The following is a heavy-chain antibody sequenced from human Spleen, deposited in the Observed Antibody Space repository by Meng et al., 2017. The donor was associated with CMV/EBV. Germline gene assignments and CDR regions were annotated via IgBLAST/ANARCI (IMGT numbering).Heavy chain of an antibody. Sequence: GESLKISCKGSGYSFTNYWIGWVRQMPGRGLEWMGIIYPGDSETRYSPSFQGQVTISADKSISTAYLQWSSLKASDTAMYYCARHLLLEPWGGAFDIWGQGTMVTVSS. J-gene: IGHJ3*02. CDR3: ARHLLLEPWGGAFDI. D-gene: IGHD1-1*01. CDR2: IYPGDSET. V-gene: IGHV5-51*01. CDR1: GYSFTNYW.